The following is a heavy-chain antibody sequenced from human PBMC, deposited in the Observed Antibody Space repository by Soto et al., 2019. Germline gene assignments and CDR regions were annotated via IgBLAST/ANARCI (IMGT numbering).Heavy chain of an antibody. CDR2: IYSGGST. Sequence: GGSLRLSCAASGFTVSSNYMSWVRQAPGKGLEWVSVIYSGGSTYYADSVKGRFTISRHNSKNTLYLQMNSLRAEDTAVYYCARTHFPRYYYGSGDGYAFDIWGQGTMVTVSS. V-gene: IGHV3-66*01. CDR3: ARTHFPRYYYGSGDGYAFDI. J-gene: IGHJ3*02. CDR1: GFTVSSNY. D-gene: IGHD3-10*01.